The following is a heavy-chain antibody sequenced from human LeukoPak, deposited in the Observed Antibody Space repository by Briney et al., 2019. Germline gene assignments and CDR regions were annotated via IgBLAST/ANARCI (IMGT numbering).Heavy chain of an antibody. V-gene: IGHV1-18*01. CDR3: ARLQDYYDSSGYLDY. J-gene: IGHJ4*02. Sequence: ASVKVSCKASGYTFTSYGISWVRQAPGQGLEWMGWISAYIGNTNYAQKLQGRVTMTTDTSTSTAYMELRSLRSDDTAVYYCARLQDYYDSSGYLDYWGQGTLVTVSS. CDR2: ISAYIGNT. CDR1: GYTFTSYG. D-gene: IGHD3-22*01.